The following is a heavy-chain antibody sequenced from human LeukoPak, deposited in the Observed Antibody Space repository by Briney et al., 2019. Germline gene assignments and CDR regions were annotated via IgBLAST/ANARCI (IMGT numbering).Heavy chain of an antibody. Sequence: SETLSLTCTVSGGSISSGSYYWSWIRQPAGKGLEWIGYIYYSGSTNYNPSLKSRVTISVDTSKNQFSLKLSSVTAADTAVYYCASLHGSGVDYYYGMDVWGQGTTVTVSS. J-gene: IGHJ6*02. CDR1: GGSISSGSYY. D-gene: IGHD3-10*01. V-gene: IGHV4-61*10. CDR2: IYYSGST. CDR3: ASLHGSGVDYYYGMDV.